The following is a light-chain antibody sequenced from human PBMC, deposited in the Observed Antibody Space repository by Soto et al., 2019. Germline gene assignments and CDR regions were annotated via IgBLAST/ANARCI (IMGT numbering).Light chain of an antibody. CDR2: DAF. J-gene: IGKJ5*01. V-gene: IGKV3-11*01. Sequence: EIVLTQSPATLSVSPGERATLSCRAGESISNNLAWYQQKPGQAPRLLIYDAFSRAPGIPARFSGGGSGTDFTLTISSLEPEDFGVYYCQQRHNWPITFGQGTRLEIK. CDR3: QQRHNWPIT. CDR1: ESISNN.